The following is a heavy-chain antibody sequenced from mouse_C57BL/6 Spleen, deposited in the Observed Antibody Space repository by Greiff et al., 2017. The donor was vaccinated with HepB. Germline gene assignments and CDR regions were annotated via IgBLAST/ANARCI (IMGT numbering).Heavy chain of an antibody. CDR1: GYTFTDYY. V-gene: IGHV1-26*01. CDR2: INPNNGGT. Sequence: EVQLQQSGPELVKPGASVKISCKASGYTFTDYYMNWVKQSHGKSLEWIGDINPNNGGTSYNQKFKGKATLTVDKSSSTAYMELRSLTSEDSAVYYCARDRVDYYAMDYWGQGTSVTVSS. CDR3: ARDRVDYYAMDY. D-gene: IGHD1-1*01. J-gene: IGHJ4*01.